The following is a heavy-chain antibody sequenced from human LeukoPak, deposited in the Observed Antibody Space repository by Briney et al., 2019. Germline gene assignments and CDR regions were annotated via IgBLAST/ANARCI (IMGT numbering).Heavy chain of an antibody. CDR3: ARENSNPHYFDY. V-gene: IGHV4-59*01. CDR1: GGSISSYY. D-gene: IGHD6-13*01. Sequence: SETLSLTCTVSGGSISSYYWSWIRQPPGKGLEWIGYIYYSGSTNHNPSLKSRVTISVDTSKNQFSLKLSSVTAADTAVYYCARENSNPHYFDYWGQGTLVTVSS. J-gene: IGHJ4*02. CDR2: IYYSGST.